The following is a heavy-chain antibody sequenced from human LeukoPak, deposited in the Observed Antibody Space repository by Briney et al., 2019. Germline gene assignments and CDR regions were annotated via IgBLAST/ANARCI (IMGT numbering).Heavy chain of an antibody. CDR1: GGSISSGGYY. CDR2: IYYSGST. CDR3: ARYPLPCGSGSDHDAFDI. Sequence: PSETLSLTCTVSGGSISSGGYYWSWIRQHPGKGLEWIGYIYYSGSTYYNPSLKSRVTISVDTSKNQFSLKLSSVTAADTAVYYCARYPLPCGSGSDHDAFDIWGQGTMVTVSS. J-gene: IGHJ3*02. D-gene: IGHD3-10*01. V-gene: IGHV4-31*03.